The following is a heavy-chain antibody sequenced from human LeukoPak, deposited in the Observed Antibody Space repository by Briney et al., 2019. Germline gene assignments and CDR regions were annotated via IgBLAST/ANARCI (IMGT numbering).Heavy chain of an antibody. CDR1: GFTFSSYA. J-gene: IGHJ4*02. CDR2: ISYDGSNK. V-gene: IGHV3-30-3*01. D-gene: IGHD5-18*01. CDR3: ARAADTAMVMQYDY. Sequence: GGSLRLSCAASGFTFSSYAMHWVRQAPGKGLEWVAGISYDGSNKYYADSVKGRFTISRDNSKNTLYLHMNSLRAEDTALYYCARAADTAMVMQYDYWGQGTLVTVSS.